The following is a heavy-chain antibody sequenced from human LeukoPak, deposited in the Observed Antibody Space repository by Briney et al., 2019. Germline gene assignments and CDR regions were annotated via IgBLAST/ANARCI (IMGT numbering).Heavy chain of an antibody. V-gene: IGHV1-18*04. D-gene: IGHD1-26*01. CDR3: ARARNSGSYRYYFDY. J-gene: IGHJ4*02. CDR2: ISSYNGNT. CDR1: GYTFTGYY. Sequence: GASVKVSCKASGYTFTGYYMHWVRQAPGQGLEWMGWISSYNGNTNYAQKLQGRVTMTTDTSTSTAYMELRSLRSDDTAVYYCARARNSGSYRYYFDYWGQGTLVTVSS.